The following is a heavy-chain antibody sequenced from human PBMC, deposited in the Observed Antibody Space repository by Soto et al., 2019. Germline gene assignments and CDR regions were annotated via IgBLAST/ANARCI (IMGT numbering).Heavy chain of an antibody. CDR1: GYTFTSYG. J-gene: IGHJ4*02. V-gene: IGHV1-18*01. CDR2: ISAYNGNT. D-gene: IGHD2-15*01. CDR3: ARHPRVYCSGGSCYSDY. Sequence: ASVKVSCKASGYTFTSYGISWVRQAPGQGLEWMGWISAYNGNTNYAQKLQGRVTMTTDTSTSTAYMELRSLRSDDTAMYYCARHPRVYCSGGSCYSDYWGQGTLVTVSS.